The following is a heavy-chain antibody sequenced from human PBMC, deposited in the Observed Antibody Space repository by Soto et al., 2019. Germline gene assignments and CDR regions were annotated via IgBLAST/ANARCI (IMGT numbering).Heavy chain of an antibody. CDR1: GFTFSSYC. Sequence: GGSMRLSCAASGFTFSSYCMHWVRQATGKGLEWVAVIWYDGSNKYYADSVKGRFTISRDNSKNTLYLQMNSLRAEDTAVYYCAREEYDSSGYYYDYWGQGTLVTVSS. D-gene: IGHD3-22*01. CDR3: AREEYDSSGYYYDY. V-gene: IGHV3-33*01. J-gene: IGHJ4*02. CDR2: IWYDGSNK.